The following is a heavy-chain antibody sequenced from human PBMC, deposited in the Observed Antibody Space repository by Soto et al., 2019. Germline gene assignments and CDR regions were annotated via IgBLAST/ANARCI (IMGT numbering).Heavy chain of an antibody. D-gene: IGHD2-15*01. V-gene: IGHV4-30-2*01. CDR1: GGSISSGGYS. J-gene: IGHJ4*02. Sequence: QLQLQASGSGLVKPSQTLSLTCAVSGGSISSGGYSWSWIRQPPGKGLEWIGYIYHSGSTYYNPSLKSRVTISVDGCKNQFSLKLSAVTAADTAVYYCAAGGVLPRYYWGQGTLVTVSS. CDR3: AAGGVLPRYY. CDR2: IYHSGST.